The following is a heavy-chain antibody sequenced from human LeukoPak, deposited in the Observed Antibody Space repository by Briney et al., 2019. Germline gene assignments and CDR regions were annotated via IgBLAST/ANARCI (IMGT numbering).Heavy chain of an antibody. CDR1: GGSISSYY. CDR2: VYYSGST. J-gene: IGHJ1*01. CDR3: ARQIAAAPYFQH. Sequence: SETLSLTCTVSGGSISSYYWSWIRQPPGKGLEWIGYVYYSGSTNYNPSLKSRVTISVDPSKNQFSLKLSSVTAADTAVYYCARQIAAAPYFQHWGQGTLVTVSP. D-gene: IGHD6-13*01. V-gene: IGHV4-59*08.